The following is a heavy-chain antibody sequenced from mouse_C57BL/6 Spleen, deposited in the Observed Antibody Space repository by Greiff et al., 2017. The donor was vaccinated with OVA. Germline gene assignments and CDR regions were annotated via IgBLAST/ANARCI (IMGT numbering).Heavy chain of an antibody. CDR2: IDPANGNT. J-gene: IGHJ2*01. Sequence: VHVKQSVAELVRPGASVKLSCTASGFNIKNTYMHWVKQRPEQGLEWIGRIDPANGNTKYAPKFQGKATITADTSSNTAYLQLSSLTSEDTAIYYCARDTTVVEDYFDYWGQGTTLTVSS. CDR1: GFNIKNTY. D-gene: IGHD1-1*01. V-gene: IGHV14-3*01. CDR3: ARDTTVVEDYFDY.